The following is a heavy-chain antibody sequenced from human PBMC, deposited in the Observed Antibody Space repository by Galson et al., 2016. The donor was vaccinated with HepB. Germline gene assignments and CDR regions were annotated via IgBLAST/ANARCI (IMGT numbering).Heavy chain of an antibody. J-gene: IGHJ4*02. Sequence: SVKVSCKASGYRFRSYGISWVRQAPGQGLEWMGWISAYNGNTNYAQKLQGRVTMTADTSTSTAYMELKSLRSDDTAVYYCASDDLGASYDYVWGNYRQNDYWGQGTLVTVSS. CDR1: GYRFRSYG. V-gene: IGHV1-18*01. CDR3: ASDDLGASYDYVWGNYRQNDY. CDR2: ISAYNGNT. D-gene: IGHD3-16*02.